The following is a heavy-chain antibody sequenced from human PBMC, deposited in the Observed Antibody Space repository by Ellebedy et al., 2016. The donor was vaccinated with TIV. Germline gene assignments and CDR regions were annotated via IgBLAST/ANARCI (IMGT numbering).Heavy chain of an antibody. J-gene: IGHJ6*02. CDR2: INPSGCST. D-gene: IGHD4-23*01. CDR3: ARDDYGGKSGIYYYYGMDV. CDR1: GYTFTNYY. V-gene: IGHV1-46*01. Sequence: AASVKVSCKASGYTFTNYYIHWVRQAPGQGLEWMGMINPSGCSTTYAQKFQGRVTMTRDTSTSTVYMEVSSLRSEDTALYYCARDDYGGKSGIYYYYGMDVWGQGTTVTVSS.